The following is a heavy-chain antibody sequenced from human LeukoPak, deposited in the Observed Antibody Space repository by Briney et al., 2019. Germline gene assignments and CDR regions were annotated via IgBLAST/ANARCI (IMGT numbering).Heavy chain of an antibody. CDR1: GFTFSSYW. V-gene: IGHV3-7*03. CDR3: ARDSGDSSSWLDALDI. J-gene: IGHJ3*02. CDR2: IKQDGSEK. D-gene: IGHD6-13*01. Sequence: GGSLRLSCAASGFTFSSYWMSWVRQAPGKGLEWVANIKQDGSEKYYVDSVKGRFTISRDNAKNSLYLQMNSLRAEDTAAYYCARDSGDSSSWLDALDIWGQGTMVTVSS.